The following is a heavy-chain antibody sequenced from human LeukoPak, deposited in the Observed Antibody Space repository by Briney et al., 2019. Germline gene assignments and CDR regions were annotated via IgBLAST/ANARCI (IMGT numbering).Heavy chain of an antibody. CDR2: MYPGDSDT. CDR3: ARDYYDSSGYSRDAFDI. V-gene: IGHV5-51*01. D-gene: IGHD3-22*01. J-gene: IGHJ3*02. Sequence: GESLQVSCKGSGYSFTSYWIGWVRQMPGKGLEWMGIMYPGDSDTRYSPSFQGQVTISADKSISTAYLQWSSLKASDTVMYYCARDYYDSSGYSRDAFDIWGQGTMVTVSS. CDR1: GYSFTSYW.